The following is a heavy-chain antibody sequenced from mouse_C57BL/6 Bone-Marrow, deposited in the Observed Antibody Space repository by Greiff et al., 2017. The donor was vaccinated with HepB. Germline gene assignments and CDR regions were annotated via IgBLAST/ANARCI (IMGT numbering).Heavy chain of an antibody. J-gene: IGHJ3*01. CDR3: ARRVPWFAY. CDR2: ISDGGSYT. Sequence: EVKLVESGGGLVKPGGSLKLSCAASGFTFSSYAMSWVRQTPEKRLEWVATISDGGSYTYYPDNVKGRFTISRDNAKNNLYLQMSNLKSEDTAMYYCARRVPWFAYWGQGTLVTVSA. CDR1: GFTFSSYA. V-gene: IGHV5-4*03.